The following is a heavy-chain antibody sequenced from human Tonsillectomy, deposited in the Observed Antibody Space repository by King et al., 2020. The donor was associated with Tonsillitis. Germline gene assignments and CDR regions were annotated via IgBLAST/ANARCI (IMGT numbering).Heavy chain of an antibody. CDR2: ISYDGNNK. J-gene: IGHJ4*02. CDR3: AREMSPDFDY. Sequence: VQLVESGGGVVQPGRSLRLSCAASGFTFSSYGMHWVRQAPGKGLEWVAVISYDGNNKYYADSVKGRFSISRDNSKNTVYLQMNSLRVEDTAVYYCAREMSPDFDYWGQGTLVTVSS. CDR1: GFTFSSYG. V-gene: IGHV3-33*05.